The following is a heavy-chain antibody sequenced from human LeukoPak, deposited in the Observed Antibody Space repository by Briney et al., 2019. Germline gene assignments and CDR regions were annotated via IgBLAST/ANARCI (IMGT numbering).Heavy chain of an antibody. D-gene: IGHD3-22*01. CDR3: ARVYYYDSSGPPGGY. CDR1: GFTFSSYW. Sequence: GGSLRPSCAASGFTFSSYWMHWVRQAPGKGLVWVSRINSDGSSTSYADSVKGRFTISRDNAKNTLYLQMNSLRVEDTAVYYCARVYYYDSSGPPGGYWGQGTLVTVSS. V-gene: IGHV3-74*01. CDR2: INSDGSST. J-gene: IGHJ4*02.